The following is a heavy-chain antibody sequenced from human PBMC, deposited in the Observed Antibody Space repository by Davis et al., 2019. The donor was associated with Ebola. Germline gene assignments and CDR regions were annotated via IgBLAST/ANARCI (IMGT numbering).Heavy chain of an antibody. CDR2: IYPGDSDA. D-gene: IGHD3-22*01. CDR3: ARHRDYDDADRHFQYYFDY. V-gene: IGHV5-51*01. Sequence: GESLKISCKGSGYTFTNHWIVWVRQLPGKGLEWMGIIYPGDSDARYSPSFQGQVTFSAAKSINTAYLQWSSLQAADTAMYYCARHRDYDDADRHFQYYFDYWGQGTLVTVSS. J-gene: IGHJ4*02. CDR1: GYTFTNHW.